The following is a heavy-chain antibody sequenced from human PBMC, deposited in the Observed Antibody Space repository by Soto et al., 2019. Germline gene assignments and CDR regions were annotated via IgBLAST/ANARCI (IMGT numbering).Heavy chain of an antibody. CDR2: IHTSGSS. J-gene: IGHJ6*02. CDR3: AREPRDPPDGLDV. CDR1: GGSIRTIY. Sequence: QVQLQESGPGLVKPSETLSLRCSVSGGSIRTIYWTWVRQPAGKGLEWIGRIHTSGSSNYNPSLERRVPLPMDPPRKEFSLKLKSLTVADTAVYYWAREPRDPPDGLDVWGQGTAVTVPS. V-gene: IGHV4-4*07.